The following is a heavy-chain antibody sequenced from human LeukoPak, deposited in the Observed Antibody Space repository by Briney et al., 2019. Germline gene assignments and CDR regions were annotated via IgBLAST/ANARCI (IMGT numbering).Heavy chain of an antibody. CDR1: GYTFTSYG. Sequence: ASVKVSCKXSGYTFTSYGISWVRQAPGQGLEWMGWISAYNGNRNYSQKLQGRVTMTKDTSTNTAYLELRSLRSDDTAVYYCARASPSPMIVVVTPNDYWGQGTLVTVSS. D-gene: IGHD3-22*01. V-gene: IGHV1-18*01. CDR2: ISAYNGNR. J-gene: IGHJ4*02. CDR3: ARASPSPMIVVVTPNDY.